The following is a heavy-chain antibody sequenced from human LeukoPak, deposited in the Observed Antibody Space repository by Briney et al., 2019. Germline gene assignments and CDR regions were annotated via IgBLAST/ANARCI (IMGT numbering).Heavy chain of an antibody. CDR3: ARQSSADDAFDI. Sequence: SETLSLTCTVSGGSISSSSYYWGWIRQPPGKGLEWIGSIYYSGSTYYNPSLKSRVTISVDTSKNQFSLKLSSVTAADTAVYYCARQSSADDAFDIWGQGTMVTVSS. CDR1: GGSISSSSYY. V-gene: IGHV4-39*01. J-gene: IGHJ3*02. CDR2: IYYSGST.